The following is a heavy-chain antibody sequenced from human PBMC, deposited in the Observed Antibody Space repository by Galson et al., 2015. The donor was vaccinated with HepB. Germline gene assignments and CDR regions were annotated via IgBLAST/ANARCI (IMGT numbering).Heavy chain of an antibody. CDR2: ISYDGSNK. Sequence: SLRLSCAASGFTFSSYGMHWVRQAPGKGLEWVAVISYDGSNKYYADSVKGRFTISRDNSKNTLYLQMNSLRAEDTAVYYCANGPGGYDFWSGYYSRAFDIWGQGTMVTVSS. J-gene: IGHJ3*02. CDR1: GFTFSSYG. V-gene: IGHV3-30*18. D-gene: IGHD3-3*01. CDR3: ANGPGGYDFWSGYYSRAFDI.